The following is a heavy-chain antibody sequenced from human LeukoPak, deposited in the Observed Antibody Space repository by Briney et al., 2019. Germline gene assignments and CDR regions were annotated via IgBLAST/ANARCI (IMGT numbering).Heavy chain of an antibody. D-gene: IGHD2-21*02. J-gene: IGHJ4*02. CDR1: GYTFTSYG. CDR2: NSAYNGNT. CDR3: AREVVTDDPGYFDY. V-gene: IGHV1-18*01. Sequence: ASVKVSCKASGYTFTSYGISWVRQAPGQGLEWMGWNSAYNGNTNYAQKLQGRVTMTTDTSTSTAYMELRSLRSDDTAVYYCAREVVTDDPGYFDYWGQGTLVTVSS.